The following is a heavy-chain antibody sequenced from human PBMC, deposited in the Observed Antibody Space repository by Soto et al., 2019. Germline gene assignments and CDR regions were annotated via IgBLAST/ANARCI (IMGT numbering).Heavy chain of an antibody. CDR2: IYHSGST. V-gene: IGHV4-4*02. Sequence: PSETLSLTCAVSGGSISSSNWWSWVRQPPGKGLEWIGEIYHSGSTNYNPSLKSRVTISVDKSKNQFSLKLSSVTAADTAVYYCARWCITMVRGVNSPYYYYYGMYVWGQGTTVTVSS. CDR3: ARWCITMVRGVNSPYYYYYGMYV. CDR1: GGSISSSNW. J-gene: IGHJ6*02. D-gene: IGHD3-10*01.